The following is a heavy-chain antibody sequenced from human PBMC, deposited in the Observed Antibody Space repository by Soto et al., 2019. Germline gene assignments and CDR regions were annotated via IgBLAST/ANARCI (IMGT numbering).Heavy chain of an antibody. CDR1: AGSISSGGYY. D-gene: IGHD7-27*01. Sequence: PSETLSLTCTVSAGSISSGGYYWSWIRQHPGKGLEWIGYIYYSGNTYYNPSLKSRVTISVDTSKNQFSLQLSSVTAADTAVYYCARAWAGHYFDYWGQGTLVTVSS. J-gene: IGHJ4*02. CDR2: IYYSGNT. V-gene: IGHV4-31*03. CDR3: ARAWAGHYFDY.